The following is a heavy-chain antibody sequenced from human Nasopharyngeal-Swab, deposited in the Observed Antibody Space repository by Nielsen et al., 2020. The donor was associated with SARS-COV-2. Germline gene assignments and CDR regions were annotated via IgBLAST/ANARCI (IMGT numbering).Heavy chain of an antibody. V-gene: IGHV4-39*01. CDR1: GGSVSTSTYF. CDR2: VYYSWST. J-gene: IGHJ4*02. D-gene: IGHD1-26*01. Sequence: SETLSLTCPASGGSVSTSTYFWGWIRQPPGKGLEWIGTVYYSWSTYYNPSLKSRVTISVDTSKNQFSLKLNSVTATDTAVYYCARGYGSFPYYFDHWGQGTLVTVSS. CDR3: ARGYGSFPYYFDH.